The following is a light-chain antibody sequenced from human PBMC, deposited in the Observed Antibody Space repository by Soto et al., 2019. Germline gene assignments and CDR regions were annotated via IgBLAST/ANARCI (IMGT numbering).Light chain of an antibody. Sequence: QSVLTQPPSASGSPGQSVTISCTGTSSDVGGYNYVSWYQQHPGKAPKLMIYDVNKRPSGVPDRFSGSKSGNTASLTVSGLQAEDEADYYCSSYAGSNIVFGGGTKLTVL. CDR2: DVN. V-gene: IGLV2-8*01. CDR3: SSYAGSNIV. CDR1: SSDVGGYNY. J-gene: IGLJ2*01.